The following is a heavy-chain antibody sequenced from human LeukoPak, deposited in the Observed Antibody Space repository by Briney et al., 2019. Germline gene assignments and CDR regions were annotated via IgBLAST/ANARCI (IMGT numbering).Heavy chain of an antibody. Sequence: GGSLKLSCTASGFTFGDYAMSWVRQAPGKGLEWVAVISYDGSIKYYADSVKGRFTISRDNSKNTLYLQMNSLRAEDTAVYYCARDASYGSATYYFDYWGQGTLVTVSS. CDR3: ARDASYGSATYYFDY. V-gene: IGHV3-30-3*01. CDR2: ISYDGSIK. D-gene: IGHD3-10*01. J-gene: IGHJ4*02. CDR1: GFTFGDYA.